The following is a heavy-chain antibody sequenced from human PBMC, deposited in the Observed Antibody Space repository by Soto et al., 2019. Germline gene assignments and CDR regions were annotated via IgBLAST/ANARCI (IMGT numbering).Heavy chain of an antibody. D-gene: IGHD6-6*01. V-gene: IGHV1-69*06. J-gene: IGHJ3*02. CDR3: ARKVASSDDSFDI. CDR2: IIPMFGTL. Sequence: SVKVSCKASGGTFSSYTISWVRQAPGQGLEWLGGIIPMFGTLYYAQKFQGRLTIAADSSTSTAYMELSTLRSDDTAVYYCARKVASSDDSFDIWG. CDR1: GGTFSSYT.